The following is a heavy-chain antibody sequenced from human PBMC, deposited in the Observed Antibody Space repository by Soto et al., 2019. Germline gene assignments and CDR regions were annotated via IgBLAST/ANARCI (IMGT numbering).Heavy chain of an antibody. J-gene: IGHJ4*02. D-gene: IGHD4-4*01. V-gene: IGHV1-46*01. CDR1: GYTFTSYY. CDR2: INPSCGST. Sequence: QVKLVQSGAELKKPGASVKVSCKASGYTFTSYYMHWGLQAPGQGLEWMGIINPSCGSTSYAQKFQGRVTMTTDTSKSTVYMEMSSLSSEDTAVYYCANWRWDYNFDYWGQGTLVTVSS. CDR3: ANWRWDYNFDY.